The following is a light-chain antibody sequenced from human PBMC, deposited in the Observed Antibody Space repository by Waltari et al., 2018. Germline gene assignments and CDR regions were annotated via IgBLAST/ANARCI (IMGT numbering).Light chain of an antibody. CDR2: EKN. CDR3: YSRDSSGDHLRV. Sequence: SELTQDPALSVSLGQTVMIACKGDSPRVYYANWSQQKTGQSPVFVNNEKNNRPSGIPHRYSGSSSGNTASLTITGAQAEDEAEYYCYSRDSSGDHLRVFGAGTKVTVL. CDR1: SPRVYY. J-gene: IGLJ1*01. V-gene: IGLV3-19*01.